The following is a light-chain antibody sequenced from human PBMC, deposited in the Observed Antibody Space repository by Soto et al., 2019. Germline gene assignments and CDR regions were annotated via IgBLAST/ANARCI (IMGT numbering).Light chain of an antibody. J-gene: IGKJ4*01. CDR3: QQYNNWPLT. CDR1: QSVSSSY. Sequence: EIVLTQSPGTLSLSPGERATLSCRASQSVSSSYLAWYQQKPGLAPRLLIHDTSSRAIGIPDRLSGSKSGTNFTLTISSLQSEDFAVYYCQQYNNWPLTFGGGTKVDI. V-gene: IGKV3D-20*01. CDR2: DTS.